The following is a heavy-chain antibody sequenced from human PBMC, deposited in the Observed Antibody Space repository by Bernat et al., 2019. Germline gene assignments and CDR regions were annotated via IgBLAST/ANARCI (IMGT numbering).Heavy chain of an antibody. Sequence: EVQLVESGGGLVQPGGSLRLSCAASGFSFSDSWMLWVRQPPGEGLHYVSHISADGSRTSYAGSVKGRFTISRDNAKNTLYLQMNSLRAEDTAVYHCTRDYFGSVLDPWGQGTLVTVSS. CDR3: TRDYFGSVLDP. J-gene: IGHJ5*02. D-gene: IGHD3-10*01. CDR1: GFSFSDSW. V-gene: IGHV3-74*01. CDR2: ISADGSRT.